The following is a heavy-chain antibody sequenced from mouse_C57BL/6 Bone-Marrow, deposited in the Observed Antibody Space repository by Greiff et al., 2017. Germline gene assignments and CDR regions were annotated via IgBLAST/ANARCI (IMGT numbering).Heavy chain of an antibody. Sequence: VQLQQSGAELVRPGASVKLSCTASGFKIKDDYMHWVKQRPEQGLEWIGWIDPENGDTEYASKFQGKATITADTSSNTAYLQLSSLTSEDTAVYYCTIYYYGSWFAYWGQGTLVTVSA. V-gene: IGHV14-4*01. CDR3: TIYYYGSWFAY. CDR2: IDPENGDT. J-gene: IGHJ3*01. D-gene: IGHD1-1*01. CDR1: GFKIKDDY.